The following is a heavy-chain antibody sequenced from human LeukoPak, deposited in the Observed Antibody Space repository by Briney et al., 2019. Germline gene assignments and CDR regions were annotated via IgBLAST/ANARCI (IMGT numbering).Heavy chain of an antibody. Sequence: SETLSLTCTVSGGSITNYYWTWIRQPPGKGLEWIGYIHYSGSTNYNPSLKSRVTISVDTSKNQFSLKLSSVTAADTAVYYCARRAGDTAMEEFDYWGQGTLVTVSS. V-gene: IGHV4-59*08. CDR1: GGSITNYY. CDR3: ARRAGDTAMEEFDY. J-gene: IGHJ4*02. D-gene: IGHD5-18*01. CDR2: IHYSGST.